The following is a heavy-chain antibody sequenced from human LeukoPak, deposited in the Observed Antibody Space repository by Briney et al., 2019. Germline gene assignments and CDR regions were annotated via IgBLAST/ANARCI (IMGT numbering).Heavy chain of an antibody. CDR2: IKSKTDGGTT. V-gene: IGHV3-15*01. Sequence: PGGSLRLSCAASGFTFSNAWMSWLRQAPGKGLEWVGRIKSKTDGGTTDYAAPVKGRFTISRDDSKNTLYLQMNSLKTEDTAVYYCTADYDSSGYGCFDYWGQGTLVTVSS. D-gene: IGHD3-22*01. J-gene: IGHJ4*02. CDR1: GFTFSNAW. CDR3: TADYDSSGYGCFDY.